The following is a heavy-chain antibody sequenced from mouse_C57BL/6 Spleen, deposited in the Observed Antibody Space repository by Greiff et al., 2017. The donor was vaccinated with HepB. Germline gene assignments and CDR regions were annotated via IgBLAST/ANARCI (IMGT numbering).Heavy chain of an antibody. Sequence: VQLQQPGAELVKPGASVKLSCKASGYTFTSYWMHWVKQRPGQGLEWIGMIHPNSGSTNYNEKFKSKATLTVDKSSSTAYMQLSSLTSEDSAVYYCARRDYGSRSYWYFDVWGTGTTVTVSS. V-gene: IGHV1-64*01. J-gene: IGHJ1*03. CDR2: IHPNSGST. CDR3: ARRDYGSRSYWYFDV. D-gene: IGHD1-1*01. CDR1: GYTFTSYW.